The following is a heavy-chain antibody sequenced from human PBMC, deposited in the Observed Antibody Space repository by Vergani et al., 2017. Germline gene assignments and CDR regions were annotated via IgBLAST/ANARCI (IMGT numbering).Heavy chain of an antibody. D-gene: IGHD3-10*01. V-gene: IGHV3-30*02. CDR2: IRYDGGKK. J-gene: IGHJ5*02. Sequence: QAQLVESGGGVVQPGGSLRLSCVGSGFNFSNYGMHWVRPAPGKGLEWVAFIRYDGGKKYFADSVEGRFTISRDNSKNTLYLQMNSLRAEDTAVYYCTKDKSDRRFFIWFGGFDPWGQGTLVTVSS. CDR1: GFNFSNYG. CDR3: TKDKSDRRFFIWFGGFDP.